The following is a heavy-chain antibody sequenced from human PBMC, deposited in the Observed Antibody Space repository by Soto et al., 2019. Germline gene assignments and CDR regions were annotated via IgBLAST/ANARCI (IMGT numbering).Heavy chain of an antibody. J-gene: IGHJ3*02. D-gene: IGHD1-7*01. CDR3: ARDPGPLTELIGSAFDI. CDR2: INPNSGGT. CDR1: GYTFTGYY. Sequence: QVQLVQSGAEVKKPGASVKVSCKASGYTFTGYYMHWVRQAPGQGLEWMGWINPNSGGTNYAQKFQGWVTMTRDTSISTAYMELSRLRSDDTAVYYCARDPGPLTELIGSAFDIWGQGTMVTVSS. V-gene: IGHV1-2*04.